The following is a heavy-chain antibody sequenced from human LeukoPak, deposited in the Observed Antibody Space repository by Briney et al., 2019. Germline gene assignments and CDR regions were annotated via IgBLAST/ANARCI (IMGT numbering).Heavy chain of an antibody. CDR2: ISAYNGNT. J-gene: IGHJ6*02. D-gene: IGHD2-15*01. V-gene: IGHV1-18*01. CDR3: ARDQGSEAVLYYYYGMDV. CDR1: GYTFTSYG. Sequence: ASVKVSCKASGYTFTSYGISWVRQAPGQGLEWMGWISAYNGNTNYAQKLQGRVTMTTDTSTSTAYMELRSLRSDDTAVYDCARDQGSEAVLYYYYGMDVWGQGTTVTVSS.